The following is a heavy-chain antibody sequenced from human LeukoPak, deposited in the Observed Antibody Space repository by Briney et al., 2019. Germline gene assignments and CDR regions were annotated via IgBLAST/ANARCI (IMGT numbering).Heavy chain of an antibody. CDR1: GYSISSGYY. CDR2: IYHSGST. CDR3: ARDRRAMVRGVPFNYGMDV. J-gene: IGHJ6*04. V-gene: IGHV4-38-2*02. D-gene: IGHD3-10*01. Sequence: SETLSLTCAVSGYSISSGYYWGWIRQLPGKGLEWIGSIYHSGSTYYNPSLKSRVTISVDTSKNQFSLKLSSVTAADTAVYYCARDRRAMVRGVPFNYGMDVWGKGTSVTVSS.